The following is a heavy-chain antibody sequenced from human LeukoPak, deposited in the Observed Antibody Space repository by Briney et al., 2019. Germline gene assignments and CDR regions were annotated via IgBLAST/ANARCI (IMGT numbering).Heavy chain of an antibody. J-gene: IGHJ6*02. CDR2: ISSSSSYI. V-gene: IGHV3-21*01. D-gene: IGHD6-19*01. CDR1: GFTFSSYS. CDR3: AKDHSSGWPVGMDV. Sequence: GGSLRLSCAASGFTFSSYSMNWVRQAPGKGLEWVSSISSSSSYIYYADSVKGRFTISRDNAKNPLYLQMNSLRAEDTAVYYCAKDHSSGWPVGMDVWGQGTTVTVSS.